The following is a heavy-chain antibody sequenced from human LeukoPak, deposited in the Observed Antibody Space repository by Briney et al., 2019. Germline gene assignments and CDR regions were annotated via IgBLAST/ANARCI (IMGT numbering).Heavy chain of an antibody. V-gene: IGHV3-53*01. CDR2: IDSGRST. Sequence: GGSLRLSCAASGFTVSSNYMTWVRQAPGKGLQWVSLIDSGRSTYYADSVKGRFTISRDTSKNTLYLQMNSLRAEDTAVYYCARRAPTVTYYYYYYMDVWGKGTTVTVSS. CDR3: ARRAPTVTYYYYYYMDV. CDR1: GFTVSSNY. D-gene: IGHD4-11*01. J-gene: IGHJ6*03.